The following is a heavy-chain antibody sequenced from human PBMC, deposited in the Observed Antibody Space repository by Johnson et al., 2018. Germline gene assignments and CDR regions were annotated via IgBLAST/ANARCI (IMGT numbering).Heavy chain of an antibody. D-gene: IGHD2-2*02. V-gene: IGHV1-8*01. CDR3: ARGVPASIFDYYNYMDL. J-gene: IGHJ6*03. Sequence: QVQLLESGAEVKKPGASVKVSCKASRYTFTSYDINWVRQATGQGLEWMGWMNPNSGNTGYAQKFQGRVTMTRNTSISTADMELSSLRSEDTAVYYCARGVPASIFDYYNYMDLWGKGTKVTISS. CDR1: RYTFTSYD. CDR2: MNPNSGNT.